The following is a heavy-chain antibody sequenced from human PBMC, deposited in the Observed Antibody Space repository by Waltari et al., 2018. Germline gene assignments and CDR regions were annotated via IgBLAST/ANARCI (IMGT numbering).Heavy chain of an antibody. CDR2: IHYSGRA. D-gene: IGHD3-22*01. CDR3: AREVITMTTSDAFDI. V-gene: IGHV4-31*03. J-gene: IGHJ3*02. CDR1: GGSISSANDY. Sequence: QVQLQESGPGLVKASQTLSLTCTVSGGSISSANDYWSWLRHQPGKGLEWIGYIHYSGRAYYNPPLQSRVTISVDTSKNQFSLELTSVTAADTALYYCAREVITMTTSDAFDIWGQGTKVTVSS.